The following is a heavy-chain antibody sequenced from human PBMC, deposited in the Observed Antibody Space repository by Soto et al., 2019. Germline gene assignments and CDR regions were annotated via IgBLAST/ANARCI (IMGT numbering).Heavy chain of an antibody. V-gene: IGHV4-31*02. CDR3: ARESEYYYGSGSYWDGMDV. J-gene: IGHJ6*02. CDR1: GGSISSGGYY. D-gene: IGHD3-10*01. CDR2: IYYSGST. Sequence: SETLSLTCTVSGGSISSGGYYWSWIRQHPGKGLEWIGYIYYSGSTYYNPSLKSRVTISVDTSKNQFSLKLSSVTAADTAVYYCARESEYYYGSGSYWDGMDVWGQGTTVTVSS.